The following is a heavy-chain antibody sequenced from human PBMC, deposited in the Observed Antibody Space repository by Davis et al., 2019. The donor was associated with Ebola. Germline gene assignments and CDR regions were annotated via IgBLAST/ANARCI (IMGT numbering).Heavy chain of an antibody. Sequence: SETLSLTCTVSGGSISSSSYYWGWIRQPPGKGLEWIGSIYYSESTNYNPSLKSRVTISVDTSKNQFSLKLSSVTAADTAVYYCARGTVFGVVRYYYYGMDVWGQGTTVTVSS. CDR2: IYYSEST. V-gene: IGHV4-39*07. CDR1: GGSISSSSYY. CDR3: ARGTVFGVVRYYYYGMDV. J-gene: IGHJ6*02. D-gene: IGHD3-3*01.